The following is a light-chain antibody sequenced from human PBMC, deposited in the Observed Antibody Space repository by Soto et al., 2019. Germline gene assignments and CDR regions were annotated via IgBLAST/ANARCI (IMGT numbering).Light chain of an antibody. CDR3: QQYYSYPIT. CDR2: AAS. J-gene: IGKJ4*01. CDR1: QGISSY. Sequence: SFSASTGDRVTITCRASQGISSYLAWYQQKPGKAPKLLIYAASTLQSGVPSRFSGSGSGTDFTLTISCLQSEDFATYYCQQYYSYPITFGGGTKVDIK. V-gene: IGKV1-8*01.